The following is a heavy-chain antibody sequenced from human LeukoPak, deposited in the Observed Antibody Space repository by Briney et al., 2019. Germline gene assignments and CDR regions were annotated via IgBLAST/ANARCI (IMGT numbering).Heavy chain of an antibody. D-gene: IGHD2-15*01. Sequence: PSETLSLTCTVSGGSISSGGYYWSWIRQHPGKGLEWIGYIYYRGSTSFNPSLKVRVTISVDTSKKQFSLRLSSVTAADTAVYSCAGGPHCSGGSCLKYWGQGNLVTVSS. V-gene: IGHV4-31*03. CDR1: GGSISSGGYY. CDR2: IYYRGST. CDR3: AGGPHCSGGSCLKY. J-gene: IGHJ4*02.